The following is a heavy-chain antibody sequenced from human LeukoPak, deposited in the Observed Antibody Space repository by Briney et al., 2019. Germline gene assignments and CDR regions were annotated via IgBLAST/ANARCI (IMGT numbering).Heavy chain of an antibody. CDR2: IRYDGSNK. V-gene: IGHV3-30*02. Sequence: PGGSLRLSCAASGFTFSSYGMHWARQAPGKGLEWVAFIRYDGSNKYYADSVKGRFTISRDNSKNTLYLQMNSLRAEDTAVYYYAKDWGDGYNTMDYYYYYMDVWGKGTTVTVSS. CDR3: AKDWGDGYNTMDYYYYYMDV. D-gene: IGHD5-24*01. J-gene: IGHJ6*03. CDR1: GFTFSSYG.